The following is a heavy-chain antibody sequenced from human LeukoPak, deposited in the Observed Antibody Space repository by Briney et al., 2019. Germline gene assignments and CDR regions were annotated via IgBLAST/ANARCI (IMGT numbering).Heavy chain of an antibody. CDR2: IYTSGST. D-gene: IGHD3-3*01. CDR1: GGSISSYY. CDR3: ARGRSITIFGVVDYYFDY. V-gene: IGHV4-4*07. Sequence: SETLSLTCTVSGGSISSYYWSWIRQPAGKGLEWIGRIYTSGSTNYNPSLKSRVTISVDTFKNQFSLKLSSVTAADTAVYYCARGRSITIFGVVDYYFDYWGQGTLVTVSS. J-gene: IGHJ4*02.